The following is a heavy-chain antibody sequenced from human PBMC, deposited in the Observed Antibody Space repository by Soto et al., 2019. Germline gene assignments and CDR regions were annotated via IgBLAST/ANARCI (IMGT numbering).Heavy chain of an antibody. D-gene: IGHD3-16*02. J-gene: IGHJ6*02. CDR3: ARHRTDYGMDV. V-gene: IGHV5-10-1*01. CDR1: GNDDFDMYW. Sequence: PEESLKISCQASGNDDFDMYWIAWVRQMPGKGLEWMGRIDPSDSYTNYSPSFQGHVTISADKSISTAYLQWSSLKASDTAMYYCARHRTDYGMDVWGQGTTVTVSS. CDR2: IDPSDSYT.